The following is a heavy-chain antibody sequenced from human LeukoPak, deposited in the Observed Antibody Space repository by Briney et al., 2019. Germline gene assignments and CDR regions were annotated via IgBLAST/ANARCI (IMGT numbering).Heavy chain of an antibody. V-gene: IGHV1-2*02. Sequence: ASVKVSCKASGHTFTGYYMHWVRQAPGQGLEWMGWINPNSGGTNYAQKFQGRVTMTRDTSISTAYMELSRLRSDDTAVYYCARPSYYDFWSGYLFDYWGQGTLVTVSS. J-gene: IGHJ4*02. D-gene: IGHD3-3*01. CDR3: ARPSYYDFWSGYLFDY. CDR1: GHTFTGYY. CDR2: INPNSGGT.